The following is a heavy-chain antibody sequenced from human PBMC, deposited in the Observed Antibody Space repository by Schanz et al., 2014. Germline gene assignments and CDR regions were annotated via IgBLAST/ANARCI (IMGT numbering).Heavy chain of an antibody. V-gene: IGHV4-59*08. CDR2: IYYSGST. Sequence: QVQLQESGPGLVKPSETLSLTCSVSGGSIRTYFWAWIRQPPGKGLEWIGFIYYSGSTNYNPSLKIGFPKPLDMSKNQFPLTLTSVTAADTGVYYCARQYSGWSRFDPWGQGIRVTVSS. J-gene: IGHJ5*02. CDR1: GGSIRTYF. CDR3: ARQYSGWSRFDP. D-gene: IGHD6-19*01.